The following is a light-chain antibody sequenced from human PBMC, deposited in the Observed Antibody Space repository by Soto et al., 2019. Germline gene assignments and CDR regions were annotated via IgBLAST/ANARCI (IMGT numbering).Light chain of an antibody. CDR2: EVR. J-gene: IGLJ1*01. Sequence: QSVLTQPASVSGSPGQSITISCTGTISDVGAYDFVSWYQQHPDKAPKLMIYEVRGRPSGVSNRFSGSKSFNTATLTISGLQAEDEADYYCSSHTTRNTRVFGTGTKVTVL. V-gene: IGLV2-14*03. CDR1: ISDVGAYDF. CDR3: SSHTTRNTRV.